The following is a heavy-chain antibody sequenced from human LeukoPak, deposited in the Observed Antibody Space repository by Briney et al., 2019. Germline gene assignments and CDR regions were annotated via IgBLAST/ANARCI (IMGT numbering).Heavy chain of an antibody. Sequence: GGSLRLSCAASVFTFSRYGMHWVRQAPGKGLEWVAVIWYDGSNKYYADSVKGRFTISRDNSKNTLYLQMNSLRADDTAVYYCARDLVGGSYSRPGYWGQGTLVTVSS. D-gene: IGHD1-26*01. CDR3: ARDLVGGSYSRPGY. CDR2: IWYDGSNK. CDR1: VFTFSRYG. V-gene: IGHV3-33*01. J-gene: IGHJ4*02.